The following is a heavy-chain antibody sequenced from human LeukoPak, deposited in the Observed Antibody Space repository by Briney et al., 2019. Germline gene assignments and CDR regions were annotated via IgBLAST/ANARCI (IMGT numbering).Heavy chain of an antibody. Sequence: ASVKVSCKASGYTFTSYGISWVRQAPGQGLEWMGWISAYNGNTNYAQKLQGRVTMTTDTSTSTAYMELRSLRSDDTAVCYCARDLHDYGDYDPTFDYWGQGTLVTVSS. D-gene: IGHD4-17*01. CDR2: ISAYNGNT. J-gene: IGHJ4*02. CDR3: ARDLHDYGDYDPTFDY. V-gene: IGHV1-18*04. CDR1: GYTFTSYG.